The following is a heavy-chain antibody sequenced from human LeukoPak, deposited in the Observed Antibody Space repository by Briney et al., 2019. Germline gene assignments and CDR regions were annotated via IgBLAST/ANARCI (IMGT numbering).Heavy chain of an antibody. CDR1: GYTFTGYY. D-gene: IGHD3-10*01. CDR2: INPNSGGT. J-gene: IGHJ4*02. V-gene: IGHV1-2*02. Sequence: ASVKVSCKASGYTFTGYYMHWVRQAPGQGLEWMGWINPNSGGTNYAQKFQGRVTMTEDTSTDTAYMELSSLRSEDTAVYYCATDLVMVRGVNLFDYWGQGTLVTVSS. CDR3: ATDLVMVRGVNLFDY.